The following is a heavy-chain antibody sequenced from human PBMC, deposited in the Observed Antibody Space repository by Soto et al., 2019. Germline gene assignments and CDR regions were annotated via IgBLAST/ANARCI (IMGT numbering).Heavy chain of an antibody. Sequence: EVQLLESGGGLVQPGGSLRLSCAASGFTFSSYAMSWVRQAPGKGLEWVSAISGSGGSTYYADSVKGRFTISKDNSKNPLYLQMNSLRAEDTAVYYCAKVRSQRWGPSDFWGQGTLVTVSS. D-gene: IGHD4-17*01. CDR3: AKVRSQRWGPSDF. V-gene: IGHV3-23*01. CDR1: GFTFSSYA. CDR2: ISGSGGST. J-gene: IGHJ4*02.